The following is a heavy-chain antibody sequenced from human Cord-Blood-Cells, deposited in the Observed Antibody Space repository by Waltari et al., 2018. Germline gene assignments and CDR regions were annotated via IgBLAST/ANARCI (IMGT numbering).Heavy chain of an antibody. Sequence: QVQLVESGGGVVQPGRSLRLSCAASGFTFSSYGMPWVRQGPGKGLEWVAVIWYDGSNKYYADSVKGRFTISRDNSKNTLYLQMNSLRAEDTAVYYCARDFGEYSSSWYDAFDIWGQGTMVAVSS. D-gene: IGHD6-13*01. CDR3: ARDFGEYSSSWYDAFDI. CDR2: IWYDGSNK. CDR1: GFTFSSYG. J-gene: IGHJ3*02. V-gene: IGHV3-33*01.